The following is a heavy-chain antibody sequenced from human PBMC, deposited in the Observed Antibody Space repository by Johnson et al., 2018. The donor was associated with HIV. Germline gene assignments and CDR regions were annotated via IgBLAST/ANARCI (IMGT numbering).Heavy chain of an antibody. J-gene: IGHJ3*02. CDR3: ARDPPLALGGAFDI. Sequence: QVQLVESGGGLAQPAWSPRLPCAASQFTFSSYAMHWVRQAPGKGLEWVAVISYDGSNKYYADSVKGRFTISRDNSKNTLYLQMNSLRAEDTALYYCARDPPLALGGAFDIWGQGTMVTVSS. CDR1: QFTFSSYA. D-gene: IGHD3-16*01. V-gene: IGHV3-30-3*01. CDR2: ISYDGSNK.